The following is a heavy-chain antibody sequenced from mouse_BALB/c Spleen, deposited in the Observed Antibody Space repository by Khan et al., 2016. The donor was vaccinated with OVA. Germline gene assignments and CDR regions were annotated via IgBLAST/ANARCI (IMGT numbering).Heavy chain of an antibody. CDR1: GYTFSSYW. CDR3: ARGNYSGSTSWFGY. Sequence: VELVESGAELMKPGASVKISCKATGYTFSSYWIEWVKQRPGHGLEWIGEIFPGSGTTNYNEKFKGKATFTADTSSNTAYMQLSSLTSEDSAVYYCARGNYSGSTSWFGYWGQGTLVTVSA. D-gene: IGHD1-1*01. J-gene: IGHJ3*01. CDR2: IFPGSGTT. V-gene: IGHV1-9*01.